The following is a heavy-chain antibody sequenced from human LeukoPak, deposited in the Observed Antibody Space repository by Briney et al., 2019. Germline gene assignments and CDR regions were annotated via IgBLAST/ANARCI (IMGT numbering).Heavy chain of an antibody. J-gene: IGHJ4*02. CDR1: GGSISSSDW. CDR3: ARLRIGEPFDY. V-gene: IGHV4-4*02. Sequence: SGTLSLTCAVSGGSISSSDWWSWVRQPPGKGLEWIGEIYHSGSTNYNPSLKSRVTISVDTSKNQFSLYLSSVTAADAAVYYCARLRIGEPFDYWGQGTLVTVSS. D-gene: IGHD3-10*01. CDR2: IYHSGST.